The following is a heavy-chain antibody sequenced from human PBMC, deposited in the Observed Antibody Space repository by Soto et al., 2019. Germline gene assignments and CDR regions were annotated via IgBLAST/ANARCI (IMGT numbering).Heavy chain of an antibody. CDR1: GDSVTSHY. V-gene: IGHV4-59*08. J-gene: IGHJ6*04. CDR3: ARHCSGGSCYDP. D-gene: IGHD2-15*01. Sequence: PSETLSLTCSFSGDSVTSHYLTWIRQSPEKGLEWIGYMYYTGSTHYNPSLKSRVTISVDTSKNQFSLKLTSVTAADTAVYYCARHCSGGSCYDPWGKGTTVTVSS. CDR2: MYYTGST.